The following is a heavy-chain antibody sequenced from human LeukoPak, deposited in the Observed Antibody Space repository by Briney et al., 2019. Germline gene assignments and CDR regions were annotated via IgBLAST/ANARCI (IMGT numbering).Heavy chain of an antibody. CDR2: ISAYNGNT. CDR1: GYTFTSYG. CDR3: ARDFSCSSTSCAFDY. V-gene: IGHV1-18*01. Sequence: GASVKVSCKASGYTFTSYGISWVRQAPGQGLEWMGWISAYNGNTNHAQKLQGRVTMTTDTSTSTAYMELRSLRSDDTAVYYCARDFSCSSTSCAFDYWGQGTLVTVSS. D-gene: IGHD2-2*01. J-gene: IGHJ4*02.